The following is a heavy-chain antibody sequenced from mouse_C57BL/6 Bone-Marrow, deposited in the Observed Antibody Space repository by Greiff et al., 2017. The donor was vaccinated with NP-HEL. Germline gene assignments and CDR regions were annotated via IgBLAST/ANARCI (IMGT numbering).Heavy chain of an antibody. V-gene: IGHV1-78*01. CDR3: ARNGDDYDEDWYFDV. CDR1: GYTFTDHT. D-gene: IGHD2-4*01. J-gene: IGHJ1*03. Sequence: QVQLKESDAELVKPGASVKISCKVSGYTFTDHTIHWMKQRPEQGLEWIGYIYPRDGSTKYNEKFKGKATLTADKSSSTAYMQLNSLTSEDSAVYFCARNGDDYDEDWYFDVWGTGTTVTVSS. CDR2: IYPRDGST.